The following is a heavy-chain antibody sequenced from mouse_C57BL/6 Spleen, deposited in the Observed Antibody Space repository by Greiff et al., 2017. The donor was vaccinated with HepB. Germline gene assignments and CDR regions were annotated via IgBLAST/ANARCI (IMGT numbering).Heavy chain of an antibody. CDR3: ARCRDESDYCDY. J-gene: IGHJ2*01. Sequence: VKLVESGAELVKPGASVKISCKASGYAFSSYWMNWVKQRPGKGLEWIGQIYPGDGDTNYNGKFKGKATLTADKSSSTAYMQLSSLTSEDSAVYFCARCRDESDYCDYWGQGTTLTVSS. CDR1: GYAFSSYW. CDR2: IYPGDGDT. D-gene: IGHD3-3*01. V-gene: IGHV1-80*01.